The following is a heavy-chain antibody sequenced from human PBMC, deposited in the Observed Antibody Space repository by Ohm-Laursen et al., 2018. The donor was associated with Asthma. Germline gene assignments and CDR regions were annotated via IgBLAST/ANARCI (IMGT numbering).Heavy chain of an antibody. J-gene: IGHJ4*02. D-gene: IGHD3-16*02. V-gene: IGHV3-23*01. CDR3: TRGATYRMDY. CDR2: ISGSGGST. CDR1: GFTFSSYA. Sequence: GSLRLSCTASGFTFSSYAMSWVRQAPGKGLEWVSAISGSGGSTYYADSVKGRFTISRDNAKNTLDLQMNSLSAEDTAVYYCTRGATYRMDYWGQGTLVTVSS.